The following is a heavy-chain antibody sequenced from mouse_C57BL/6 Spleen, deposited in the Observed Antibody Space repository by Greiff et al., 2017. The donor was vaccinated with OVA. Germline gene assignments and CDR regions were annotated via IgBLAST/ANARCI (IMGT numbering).Heavy chain of an antibody. J-gene: IGHJ1*03. D-gene: IGHD1-1*01. CDR3: AKSWGIITTPRYFDV. V-gene: IGHV1-50*01. CDR2: IDPSDSYT. CDR1: GYTFTSYW. Sequence: QVQLQQPGAELVKPGASVKLSCKASGYTFTSYWLQWVKQRPGQGLEWLGEIDPSDSYTNYNPKFKGKATLTVDTSSRTAYMPLRRLTSEDSAVYYCAKSWGIITTPRYFDVWGTGTTVTVSS.